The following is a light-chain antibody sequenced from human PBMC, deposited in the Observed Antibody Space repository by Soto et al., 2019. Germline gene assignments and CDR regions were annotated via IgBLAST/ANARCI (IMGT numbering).Light chain of an antibody. CDR1: SSDVGGHKY. J-gene: IGLJ2*01. CDR2: EVS. Sequence: QSALTQPASVSGSPGQSITISCTGTSSDVGGHKYVSWYQQHPDKAPKVLIFEVSNRHSGISNRFSGSKSGNTAYLSISGLQAEDEADYYCSSYTRSTASVVFGGGTKLTVL. CDR3: SSYTRSTASVV. V-gene: IGLV2-14*01.